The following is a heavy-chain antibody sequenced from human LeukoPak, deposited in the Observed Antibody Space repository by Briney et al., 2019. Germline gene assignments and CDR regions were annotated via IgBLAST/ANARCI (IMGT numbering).Heavy chain of an antibody. CDR2: INPNSGGT. CDR1: GYTFSGYY. D-gene: IGHD6-13*01. Sequence: ASVKVSCKASGYTFSGYYMHWVRQAPGQGLEWMGWINPNSGGTNYAQKFQGRVTMTRDTSISTAYMGLSRLRSDDTAVYYCARGYPLSTTAAGTYLQHWGQGTLVTVSS. V-gene: IGHV1-2*02. J-gene: IGHJ1*01. CDR3: ARGYPLSTTAAGTYLQH.